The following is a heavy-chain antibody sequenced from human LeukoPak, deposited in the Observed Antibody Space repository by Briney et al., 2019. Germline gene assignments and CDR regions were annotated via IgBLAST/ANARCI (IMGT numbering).Heavy chain of an antibody. CDR1: GYTLTELS. J-gene: IGHJ2*01. Sequence: ASVKVSCKVSGYTLTELSMHWVRQAPGKGLEWMGGFDPEDGETIYAQKFQGRVTMTEDTSTDTAYMELSSLRSEDTAVYYCAKDRSHQMATAPHTSADRYFDLWGRGTLVTVSS. D-gene: IGHD5-24*01. CDR3: AKDRSHQMATAPHTSADRYFDL. CDR2: FDPEDGET. V-gene: IGHV1-24*01.